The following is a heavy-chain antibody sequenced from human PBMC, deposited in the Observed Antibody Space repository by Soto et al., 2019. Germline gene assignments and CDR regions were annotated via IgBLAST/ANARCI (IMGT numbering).Heavy chain of an antibody. CDR3: ARGPTDDGDKRYYFDY. CDR1: GFTFSSYS. V-gene: IGHV3-48*02. Sequence: GGSLRLSCAASGFTFSSYSMNWVRQAPGKGLEWVSYISSSSSTIYYADSVKGRFTISRDNAKNSLYLQMNSLRDEDTAVYYWARGPTDDGDKRYYFDYWGQGTLVTVSS. D-gene: IGHD4-17*01. J-gene: IGHJ4*02. CDR2: ISSSSSTI.